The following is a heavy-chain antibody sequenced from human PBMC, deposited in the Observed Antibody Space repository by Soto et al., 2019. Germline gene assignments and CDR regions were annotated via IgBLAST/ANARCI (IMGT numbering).Heavy chain of an antibody. D-gene: IGHD1-1*01. J-gene: IGHJ4*02. CDR1: GYAFTTYG. Sequence: QVHLVQSGAEVKKPGASVKVSCKGSGYAFTTYGITWVRQAPGQGLEWMGWISAHNGNTNYAQKLQGRVTVTRDTSAGTAYMELRSRRSDDRAVYYCARGRYGDYWGQGALVTVSS. CDR3: ARGRYGDY. V-gene: IGHV1-18*01. CDR2: ISAHNGNT.